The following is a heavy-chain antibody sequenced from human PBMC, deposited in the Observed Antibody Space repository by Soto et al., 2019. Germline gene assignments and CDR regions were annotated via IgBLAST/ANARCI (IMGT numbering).Heavy chain of an antibody. J-gene: IGHJ4*02. CDR3: AHRXLRTVFXLVTTTAIYFDF. CDR1: GFSLTTSGVG. Sequence: QITLNESGPTQVKPRQTLTLTCTFSGFSLTTSGVGVGWIRQSPGKAPEWLALIYWDDDKRYSPSLKSRLTITKDTSKNQVVLTMADLDPADTATYYCAHRXLRTVFXLVTTTAIYFDFWGQGTPVAVSS. V-gene: IGHV2-5*02. D-gene: IGHD3-3*01. CDR2: IYWDDDK.